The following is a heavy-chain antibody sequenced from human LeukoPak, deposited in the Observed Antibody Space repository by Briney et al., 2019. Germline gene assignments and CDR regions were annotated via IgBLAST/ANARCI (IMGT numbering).Heavy chain of an antibody. D-gene: IGHD6-6*01. Sequence: ASVKVSCKACGYTFTEYYMHWVRQAPGQGVEWMGWINPNSGGTNFAQKLQGRVAMTRDTSISTAYLELGSLRSDDTAVYFCARARWQLVPYFDSWGQGTLVTVPS. V-gene: IGHV1-2*02. CDR3: ARARWQLVPYFDS. CDR1: GYTFTEYY. CDR2: INPNSGGT. J-gene: IGHJ4*02.